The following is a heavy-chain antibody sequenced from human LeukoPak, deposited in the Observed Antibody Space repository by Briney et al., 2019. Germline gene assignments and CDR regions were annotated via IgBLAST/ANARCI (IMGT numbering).Heavy chain of an antibody. J-gene: IGHJ6*03. Sequence: GASVKVSCKASGYTFTSYDINWVRQATGQGLEWMGWMNPNSGNTGYAQKFQGRVTITRNTSISTAYMELSSLRSEDTAVYYCARESRGGDWNYYYYMDVWGKGTTVTVSS. CDR3: ARESRGGDWNYYYYMDV. CDR2: MNPNSGNT. CDR1: GYTFTSYD. D-gene: IGHD2-21*01. V-gene: IGHV1-8*03.